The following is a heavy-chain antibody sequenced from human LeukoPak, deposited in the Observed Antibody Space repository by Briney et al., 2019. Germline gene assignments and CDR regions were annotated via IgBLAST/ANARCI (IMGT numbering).Heavy chain of an antibody. J-gene: IGHJ4*02. CDR1: GGSFSGYY. CDR2: INHSGST. CDR3: ASGGWYHDY. Sequence: SETLSLTCAVYGGSFSGYYWSWIRQPPGKGLEWIGEINHSGSTNYNPSLKSRVTISVDTSKNQFSLKLSSVTAADTAVYYCASGGWYHDYWGQGTLVTVSS. D-gene: IGHD6-19*01. V-gene: IGHV4-34*01.